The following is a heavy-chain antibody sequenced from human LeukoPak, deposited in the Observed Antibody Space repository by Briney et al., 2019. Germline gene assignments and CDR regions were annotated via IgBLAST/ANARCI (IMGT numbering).Heavy chain of an antibody. CDR3: ARGITMVRGGSDAFDI. Sequence: GGSLRLSCAASGFTVSSNYMSWVRQAPGKGLEWVSAIYSGGSTYYADSVKGRFTISRDNSKNTLYLQMNSLRAEDTAVYYCARGITMVRGGSDAFDIWGQGTMVTVSS. D-gene: IGHD3-10*01. CDR2: IYSGGST. V-gene: IGHV3-53*01. J-gene: IGHJ3*02. CDR1: GFTVSSNY.